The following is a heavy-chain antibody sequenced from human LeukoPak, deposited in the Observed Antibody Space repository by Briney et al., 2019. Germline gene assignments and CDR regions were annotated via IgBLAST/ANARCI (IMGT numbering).Heavy chain of an antibody. CDR1: GGSISSYY. CDR2: IDYSGST. J-gene: IGHJ6*02. CDR3: ARVGGGAYYYGMDV. V-gene: IGHV4-59*08. D-gene: IGHD3-16*01. Sequence: SETLSLTCTVSGGSISSYYWSWIRQPPGKGLGWIGYIDYSGSTNYNPSLKSRVTISVDTSKNQFSLKLSSVTAADTAVYYCARVGGGAYYYGMDVWGQGTTVSVFS.